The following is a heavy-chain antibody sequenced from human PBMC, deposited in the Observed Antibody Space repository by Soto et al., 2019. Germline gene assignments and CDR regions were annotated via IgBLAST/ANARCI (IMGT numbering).Heavy chain of an antibody. CDR1: GFTFSSYG. J-gene: IGHJ5*02. Sequence: PGGSLRLSCAASGFTFSSYGMHWVRQAPGKGLEWVAVIWYDGSNKYYADSVKGRFTISRDNSKNTLYLQMNSLRAEDTAVYYCARGPSTVSGYYSNWFDPWGQGTLVTVS. V-gene: IGHV3-33*01. D-gene: IGHD3-22*01. CDR2: IWYDGSNK. CDR3: ARGPSTVSGYYSNWFDP.